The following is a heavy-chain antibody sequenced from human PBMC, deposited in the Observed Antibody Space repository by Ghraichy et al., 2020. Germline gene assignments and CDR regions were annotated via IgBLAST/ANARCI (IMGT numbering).Heavy chain of an antibody. D-gene: IGHD6-13*01. CDR1: GGSISNYY. J-gene: IGHJ4*02. CDR3: ARDTTGLAANFDY. V-gene: IGHV4-59*01. Sequence: SETLSLTCSVFGGSISNYYWSWIRQPPGKGLEWIAYIYYTGSTNYNPSLKSRVTLSFDTSKNQFSLKLNSVTAADTAVYYCARDTTGLAANFDYWGRGLLVTVSS. CDR2: IYYTGST.